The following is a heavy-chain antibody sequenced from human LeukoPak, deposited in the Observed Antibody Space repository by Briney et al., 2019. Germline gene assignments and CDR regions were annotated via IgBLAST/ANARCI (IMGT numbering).Heavy chain of an antibody. CDR3: ARDVEGGTFDI. V-gene: IGHV3-7*05. CDR1: GFNFNNAW. Sequence: PGGSLRLSCAASGFNFNNAWMNWVRQAPGRGLEWVANIDQSGGRNNYVDSVKGRFTISRDNAKNSLFLEMSSLRADDTAVYFCARDVEGGTFDIWGQGTTVTVSS. J-gene: IGHJ3*02. CDR2: IDQSGGRN. D-gene: IGHD3-16*01.